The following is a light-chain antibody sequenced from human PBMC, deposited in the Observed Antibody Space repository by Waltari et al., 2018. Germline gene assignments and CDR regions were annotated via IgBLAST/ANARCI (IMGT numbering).Light chain of an antibody. Sequence: EIVLTQSQGTMSLSTGERATLSCRASQSVRGSLAWYQQKAGQAPRLLIYGASSRATGIPDRFSGGGSGTDFSLTISRLEPEDFAVYYCQHYVRLPATFGQGTKVEI. CDR2: GAS. CDR1: QSVRGS. J-gene: IGKJ1*01. CDR3: QHYVRLPAT. V-gene: IGKV3-20*01.